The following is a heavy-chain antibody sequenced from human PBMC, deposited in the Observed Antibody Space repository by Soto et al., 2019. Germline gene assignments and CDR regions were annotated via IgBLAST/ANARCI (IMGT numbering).Heavy chain of an antibody. V-gene: IGHV4-39*01. Sequence: QLQLQESGPGLVKPSETLSLTCTVSGGSISSSSYYWGWIRQPPGKGLEWIGSIYYSGSTYYNPSLKSRVTISVDTSKNQFSLKLSSVTAADTAVYYCATLPSYGMYYFDYWGQGTLVTVSS. CDR2: IYYSGST. CDR3: ATLPSYGMYYFDY. D-gene: IGHD1-26*01. J-gene: IGHJ4*02. CDR1: GGSISSSSYY.